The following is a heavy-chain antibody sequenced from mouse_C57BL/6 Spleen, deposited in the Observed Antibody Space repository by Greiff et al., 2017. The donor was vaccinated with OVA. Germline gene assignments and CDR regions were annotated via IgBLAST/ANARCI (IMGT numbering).Heavy chain of an antibody. D-gene: IGHD1-1*01. J-gene: IGHJ1*03. CDR1: GYAFSSSW. CDR2: IYPGDGDT. CDR3: ARGRNYYGSSRWYFDV. V-gene: IGHV1-82*01. Sequence: LVESGPELVKPGASVKISCKASGYAFSSSWMNWVKQRPGKGLEWIGRIYPGDGDTNYNGKFKGKATLTADKSSSTAYMQLSSLTSEDSAVYFCARGRNYYGSSRWYFDVWGTGTTVTVSS.